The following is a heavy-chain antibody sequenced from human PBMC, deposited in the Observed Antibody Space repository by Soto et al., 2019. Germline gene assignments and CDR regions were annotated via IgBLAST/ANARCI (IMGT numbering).Heavy chain of an antibody. CDR1: GESISSSSYY. J-gene: IGHJ4*02. D-gene: IGHD2-21*02. Sequence: TLSLTCIVSGESISSSSYYWGWIRQPPGKGLEWIGSIYYSGRTYYNPSFKSRVTISIDTSKNQFSLKLSSVTATDTAVYYCARQRTTVVTQAYFDHWGQGALVTVSS. V-gene: IGHV4-39*01. CDR2: IYYSGRT. CDR3: ARQRTTVVTQAYFDH.